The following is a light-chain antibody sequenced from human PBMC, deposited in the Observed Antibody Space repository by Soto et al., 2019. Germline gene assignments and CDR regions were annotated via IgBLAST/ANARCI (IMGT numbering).Light chain of an antibody. CDR3: QQYDNLLYT. CDR1: QDIRKY. Sequence: DVQMTQSPSSLSASIGDRVTITCQASQDIRKYLNWYQQKPGKAPDLLIHDASNLETGVPSRFSGSGSGTLFTFTISSLQPEDIATYYCQQYDNLLYTFGQGTKLEIK. V-gene: IGKV1-33*01. CDR2: DAS. J-gene: IGKJ2*01.